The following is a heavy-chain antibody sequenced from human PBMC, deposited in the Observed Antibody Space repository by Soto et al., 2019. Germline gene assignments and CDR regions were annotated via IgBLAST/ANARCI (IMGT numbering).Heavy chain of an antibody. D-gene: IGHD3-3*01. CDR2: MSGSGGST. CDR1: GFTFSSYA. Sequence: EVQLLESGGGLVQPGGSLRLSCAASGFTFSSYAMSWVRQAPGNGMEWVSAMSGSGGSTYYADSVKGRFTISRDNSNNTLDRQLNSLRAEYTAIYYSAKDLYYDWWSGSGGEGDAFDTWGQGTIVTVSS. V-gene: IGHV3-23*01. J-gene: IGHJ3*02. CDR3: AKDLYYDWWSGSGGEGDAFDT.